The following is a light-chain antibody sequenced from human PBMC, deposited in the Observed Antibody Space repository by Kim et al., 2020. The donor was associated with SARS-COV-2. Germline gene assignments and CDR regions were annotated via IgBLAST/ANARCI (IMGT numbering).Light chain of an antibody. CDR3: YSAADNKRV. Sequence: SYELTQPSSVSVSPGQTASITCSGDVLAKKSARWFQQKPGQAPVLVIYKDSERPSGIPERFSGSRSGPTVILTISETQVEDEADYYCYSAADNKRVFGGGTKLTVL. V-gene: IGLV3-27*01. CDR1: VLAKKS. CDR2: KDS. J-gene: IGLJ3*02.